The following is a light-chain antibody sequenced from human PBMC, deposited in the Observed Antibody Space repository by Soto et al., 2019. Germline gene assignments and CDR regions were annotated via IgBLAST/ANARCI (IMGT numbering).Light chain of an antibody. J-gene: IGLJ1*01. CDR3: PYYDNRRTVSV. CDR2: GNG. Sequence: QSVLTQPPSVSGAPGQRVTIDCTGTTNNIGAGYDVQWYRHVPGTAPKLLIYGNGNRPSGVPDRFSASKFGTSASLTIAGLPEDDEDDYYCPYYDNRRTVSVFGAGTKVTVL. CDR1: TNNIGAGYD. V-gene: IGLV1-40*01.